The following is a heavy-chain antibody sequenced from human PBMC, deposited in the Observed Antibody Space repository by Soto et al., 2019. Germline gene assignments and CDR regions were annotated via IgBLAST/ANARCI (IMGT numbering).Heavy chain of an antibody. J-gene: IGHJ4*02. CDR2: IRSKANSYAT. CDR1: GFTFSGSA. Sequence: GGSLSLSCAASGFTFSGSAMHWVRQASGKGLEWVGRIRSKANSYATAYAASVKGRFTISRDDSKNTAYLQMNSLKTEDTAVYYCTSGRSGYDFFFIYWGQGTLVTVSS. D-gene: IGHD5-12*01. V-gene: IGHV3-73*01. CDR3: TSGRSGYDFFFIY.